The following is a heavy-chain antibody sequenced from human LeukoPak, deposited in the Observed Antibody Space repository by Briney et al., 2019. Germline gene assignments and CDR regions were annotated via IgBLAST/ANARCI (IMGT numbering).Heavy chain of an antibody. CDR3: ARAVTAGYYYYYMDV. CDR2: IYYSGST. J-gene: IGHJ6*03. D-gene: IGHD2-21*02. CDR1: GGSFSGYY. V-gene: IGHV4-59*01. Sequence: SETLSLTCAVYGGSFSGYYWSWIRQPPGQGLEWIGYIYYSGSTNYNPSLKSRVTISVDTSKNQFSLKLSSVTAADTAVYYCARAVTAGYYYYYMDVWGKGTTVTISS.